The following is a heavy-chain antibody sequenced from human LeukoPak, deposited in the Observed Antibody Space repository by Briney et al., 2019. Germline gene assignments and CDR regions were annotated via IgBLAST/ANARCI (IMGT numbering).Heavy chain of an antibody. J-gene: IGHJ4*02. CDR2: INHIGSA. CDR3: ARGGPKLRFLEWLSPFDY. Sequence: SETLSLTCTVSGGSISSYSWSWVRQPPGKGLEWIGDINHIGSANYNPPLKSRVTISLETSKNHFSRKLNSVTAADTTVSCSARGGPKLRFLEWLSPFDYWGQGTLVTVSS. D-gene: IGHD3-3*01. CDR1: GGSISSYS. V-gene: IGHV4-34*01.